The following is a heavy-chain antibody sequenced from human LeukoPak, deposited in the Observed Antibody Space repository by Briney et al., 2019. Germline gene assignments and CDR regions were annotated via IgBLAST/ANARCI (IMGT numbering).Heavy chain of an antibody. D-gene: IGHD6-13*01. Sequence: GGSLRLSCADSGFTVSSNYMSWVRQAPGKGLEWVSVIYSGGSTYYADSVKGSFTISRDNSKNTLYLQMNTLRADDTAVYYCARDGYSSSSNWFDPWGQGTLVTVSS. J-gene: IGHJ5*02. V-gene: IGHV3-66*01. CDR2: IYSGGST. CDR3: ARDGYSSSSNWFDP. CDR1: GFTVSSNY.